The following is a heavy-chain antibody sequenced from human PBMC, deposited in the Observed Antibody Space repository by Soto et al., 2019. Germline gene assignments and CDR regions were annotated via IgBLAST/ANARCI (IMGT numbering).Heavy chain of an antibody. CDR3: ARDPTGGAWFDP. Sequence: GASVKVSCKASGYTFTSYGISWVRQAPGQGLEWLGWISAYNCNTNYAQKLQVRVTMTTDTSTSTAYMELRSLRFDDTAVYYCARDPTGGAWFDPWGQGTLVTVS. J-gene: IGHJ5*02. V-gene: IGHV1-18*01. CDR1: GYTFTSYG. D-gene: IGHD2-8*02. CDR2: ISAYNCNT.